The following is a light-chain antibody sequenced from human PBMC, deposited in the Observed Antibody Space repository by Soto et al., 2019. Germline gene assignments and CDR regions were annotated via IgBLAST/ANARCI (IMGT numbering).Light chain of an antibody. CDR3: LQTYTTLTWT. V-gene: IGKV1-39*01. Sequence: DIKMTQSPSSLSASVGDRVTITCRASQSISNYLQWYQHKSGQAPRLLVYAASTLHSGVPSRFSGSGSGTDVTLTISSLQPEDFATYYCLQTYTTLTWTFGQGTKVEI. J-gene: IGKJ1*01. CDR2: AAS. CDR1: QSISNY.